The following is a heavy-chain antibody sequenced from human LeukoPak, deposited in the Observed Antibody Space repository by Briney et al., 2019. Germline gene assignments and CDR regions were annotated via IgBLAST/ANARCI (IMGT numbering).Heavy chain of an antibody. Sequence: ASVKVSCKASGYTFTGYYMHWVRQAPGQGLEWMGWINPNSGGTNYAQKFQGRVTMTEDTSTDTAYMELSSLRSEDTAVYYCATVGYDILTGYYSNWFDPWGQGTLVTVSS. J-gene: IGHJ5*02. CDR3: ATVGYDILTGYYSNWFDP. V-gene: IGHV1-2*02. D-gene: IGHD3-9*01. CDR1: GYTFTGYY. CDR2: INPNSGGT.